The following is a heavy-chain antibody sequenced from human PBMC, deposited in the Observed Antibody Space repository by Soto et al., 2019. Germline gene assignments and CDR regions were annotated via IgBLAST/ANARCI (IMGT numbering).Heavy chain of an antibody. CDR1: GYTFTSYA. V-gene: IGHV1-3*01. CDR3: ARDPRITIFGGDGLYYYMDV. Sequence: ASVKVSCKASGYTFTSYAMHWVRQAPGQRLEWMGWINAGNGNTKYSQKFQGRVTITRDTSERTAYMELGSLRFEDTAVYYCARDPRITIFGGDGLYYYMDVWGKGTTVTVSS. J-gene: IGHJ6*03. CDR2: INAGNGNT. D-gene: IGHD3-3*01.